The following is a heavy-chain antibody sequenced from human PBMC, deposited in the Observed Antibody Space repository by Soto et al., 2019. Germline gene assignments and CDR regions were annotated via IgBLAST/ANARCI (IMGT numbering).Heavy chain of an antibody. CDR2: INHSGST. CDR3: ARSTNPTIGPYFDY. D-gene: IGHD2-15*01. V-gene: IGHV4-34*01. J-gene: IGHJ4*02. Sequence: SETLSLTCAVYGGSFSGYYWTWIRQPPGTGLEWIGEINHSGSTNYNPSLKSRVTISVDTSKNQFSLKLTSVTAADTAVYYCARSTNPTIGPYFDYWGQGTLVTVSS. CDR1: GGSFSGYY.